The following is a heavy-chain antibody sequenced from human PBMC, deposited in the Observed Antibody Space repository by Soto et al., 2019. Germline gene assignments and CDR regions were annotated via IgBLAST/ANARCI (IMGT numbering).Heavy chain of an antibody. Sequence: KSXETLSLTCTVAGGSISSSSYYWGWIRQPPGKGLEWIGSIYYSGSTYYNPSLKSRVTISVDTSKNQFSLKLSSVTAADTAVYYCARLPLIAARRGEFDYWGQGTLVTVSS. J-gene: IGHJ4*02. D-gene: IGHD6-6*01. CDR3: ARLPLIAARRGEFDY. V-gene: IGHV4-39*01. CDR2: IYYSGST. CDR1: GGSISSSSYY.